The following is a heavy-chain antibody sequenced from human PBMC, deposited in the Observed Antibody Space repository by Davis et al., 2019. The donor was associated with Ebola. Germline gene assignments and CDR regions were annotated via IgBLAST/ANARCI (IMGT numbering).Heavy chain of an antibody. V-gene: IGHV3-21*01. CDR3: ARSSYQPDY. CDR1: GLPFSDHY. J-gene: IGHJ4*02. D-gene: IGHD2-2*01. Sequence: PGGSLRLSCAASGLPFSDHYFDWVRQAPGKGLEWVSSITSSSSHIYYADSVRGRFTISRDNAKTSLYLQMNSLRAEDTAVYYCARSSYQPDYWGQGTLVTVSS. CDR2: ITSSSSHI.